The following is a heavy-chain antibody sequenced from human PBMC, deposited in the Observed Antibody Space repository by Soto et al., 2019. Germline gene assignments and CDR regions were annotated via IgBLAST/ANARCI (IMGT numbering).Heavy chain of an antibody. CDR3: ASMRVEATNEHLDAFDV. CDR1: GGSISSSSYY. Sequence: PSETLSLTCTVSGGSISSSSYYWVWLRQPPGKGMGWMGIIYNSESTSNNPTLKSQVTISIDTSKNQFSLKLSSGTAADTAVYYCASMRVEATNEHLDAFDVWGQGTMVTVSS. V-gene: IGHV4-39*01. CDR2: IYNSEST. J-gene: IGHJ3*01. D-gene: IGHD1-26*01.